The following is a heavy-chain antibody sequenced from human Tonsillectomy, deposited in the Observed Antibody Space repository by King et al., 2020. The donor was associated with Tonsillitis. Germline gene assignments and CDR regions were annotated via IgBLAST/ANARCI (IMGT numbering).Heavy chain of an antibody. Sequence: VQLVESGGGLVKPGGSLRLSCAASGFTFSSYSMNWVRQAPGKGLEWVSSISGSSNYIYYADSVKGRFTISRDNAKNSMYLQVNSLRAEDTAVYYCARGWVMATTTSFDYWGQGTLVTVSS. CDR2: ISGSSNYI. CDR3: ARGWVMATTTSFDY. D-gene: IGHD5-24*01. V-gene: IGHV3-21*01. CDR1: GFTFSSYS. J-gene: IGHJ4*02.